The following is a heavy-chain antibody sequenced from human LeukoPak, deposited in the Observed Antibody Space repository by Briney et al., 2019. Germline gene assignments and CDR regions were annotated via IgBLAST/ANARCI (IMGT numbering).Heavy chain of an antibody. D-gene: IGHD3-22*01. J-gene: IGHJ3*02. CDR1: GGSISSYY. CDR3: AREDDSSGYYFTGDAFDI. Sequence: SETLSLTCTVSGGSISSYYWSWIRQPPGKGLEWIGYIYYSGSTNYNPSLKSRVTISVDTSKNQFSLKLSSVTAADTAVYYCAREDDSSGYYFTGDAFDIWGQGTMVTVSS. CDR2: IYYSGST. V-gene: IGHV4-59*12.